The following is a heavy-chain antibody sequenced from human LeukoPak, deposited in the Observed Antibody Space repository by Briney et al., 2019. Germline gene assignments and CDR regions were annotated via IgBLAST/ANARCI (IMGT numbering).Heavy chain of an antibody. CDR1: GGSFSGYY. D-gene: IGHD3-3*01. CDR2: IYYSGST. V-gene: IGHV4-34*01. Sequence: SETLSLTCAVYGGSFSGYYWSWIRQPPGKGLEWIGSIYYSGSTYYNPSLKSRVTISVDTSKNQFSLKLSSVTAADTAVYYCAGNVLRFLEWLPFDYWGQGTLVTVSS. J-gene: IGHJ4*02. CDR3: AGNVLRFLEWLPFDY.